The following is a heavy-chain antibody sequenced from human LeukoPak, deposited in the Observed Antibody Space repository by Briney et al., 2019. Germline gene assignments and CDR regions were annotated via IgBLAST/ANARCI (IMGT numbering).Heavy chain of an antibody. CDR2: INPSGGST. CDR1: GYTFTSYY. J-gene: IGHJ5*02. V-gene: IGHV1-46*01. Sequence: ASVKVSCKASGYTFTSYYMHWVRQAPGQGLEWMGIINPSGGSTSYAQKFQGRVTMTRDTSTSTVYMELSSLRSEDTAVYYCARTVPRITMVRGARGNWFDPWGQGTLVTVSS. D-gene: IGHD3-10*01. CDR3: ARTVPRITMVRGARGNWFDP.